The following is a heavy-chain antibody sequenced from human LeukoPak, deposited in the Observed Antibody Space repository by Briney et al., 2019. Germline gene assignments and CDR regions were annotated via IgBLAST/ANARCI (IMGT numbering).Heavy chain of an antibody. D-gene: IGHD6-19*01. CDR1: GGSISSSNW. J-gene: IGHJ5*01. V-gene: IGHV4-4*02. CDR2: IYHSGST. Sequence: SETLSLTCAVSGGSISSSNWWSWGRHPPGKGLEWIGEIYHSGSTNYNPSPKSRVTISVDKSKNQFSLKLSSVTAADTAVYYCARDPSRSGWFDYWGQGTLVTVSS. CDR3: ARDPSRSGWFDY.